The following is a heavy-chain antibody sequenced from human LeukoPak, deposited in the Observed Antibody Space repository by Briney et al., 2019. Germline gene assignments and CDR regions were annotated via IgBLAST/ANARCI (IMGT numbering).Heavy chain of an antibody. J-gene: IGHJ4*02. CDR2: ISPDGSNT. V-gene: IGHV3-74*01. D-gene: IGHD3-10*01. CDR3: AKDLHYGSADY. CDR1: GFTFSNYW. Sequence: GGSLRLSCAASGFTFSNYWMHWVRQDPGKGLVWVSYISPDGSNTNYADSVKGRFTISRDNAKNALYLQMNSLRAEDTAVYYCAKDLHYGSADYWGQGTLVTVSS.